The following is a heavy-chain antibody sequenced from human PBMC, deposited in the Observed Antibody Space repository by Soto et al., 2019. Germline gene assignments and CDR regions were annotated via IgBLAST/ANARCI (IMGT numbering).Heavy chain of an antibody. CDR2: ISYSGST. Sequence: SETLSLTCTVTGDSSSRYYWSWIRQPPGKGLEWIGYISYSGSTNYNPSLKSRVTISVDTSKTQFSLKLTSVTAADTAVYYCARDGRGYSGYSYDSWGQGTMVTVSS. J-gene: IGHJ4*03. V-gene: IGHV4-59*01. D-gene: IGHD5-12*01. CDR3: ARDGRGYSGYSYDS. CDR1: GDSSSRYY.